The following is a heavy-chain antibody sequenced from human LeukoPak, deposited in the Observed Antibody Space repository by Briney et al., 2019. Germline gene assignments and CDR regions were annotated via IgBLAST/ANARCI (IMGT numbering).Heavy chain of an antibody. Sequence: GASVKVSCKASRYTFSTYDINWVRQATGQGLEWMGWMNPNSGKTGYAQKFQGRVTITRDTSINTVYMELNNLRSEDTAVYYCARVGYDFWSGIYYYMDVWGKGTTVTVSS. D-gene: IGHD3-3*01. J-gene: IGHJ6*03. CDR3: ARVGYDFWSGIYYYMDV. CDR2: MNPNSGKT. CDR1: RYTFSTYD. V-gene: IGHV1-8*03.